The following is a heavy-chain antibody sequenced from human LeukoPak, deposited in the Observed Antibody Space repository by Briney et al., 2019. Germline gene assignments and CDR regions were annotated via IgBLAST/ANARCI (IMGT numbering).Heavy chain of an antibody. Sequence: GGSLRLSCAASGLTFSSHWMRWVRQAPGKGLEWVAVISYDGSNKYYADSVKGRFTISRDNSKNTLYLQMNSLRAEDTAVYYCARSVLGYCSGGSCYSSGLDYWGQGTLVTVSS. V-gene: IGHV3-30-3*01. CDR3: ARSVLGYCSGGSCYSSGLDY. D-gene: IGHD2-15*01. J-gene: IGHJ4*02. CDR1: GLTFSSHW. CDR2: ISYDGSNK.